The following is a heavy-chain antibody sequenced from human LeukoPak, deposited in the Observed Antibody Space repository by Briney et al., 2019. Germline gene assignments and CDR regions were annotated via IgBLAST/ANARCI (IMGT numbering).Heavy chain of an antibody. CDR2: ISPHKGNT. V-gene: IGHV1-18*01. D-gene: IGHD3-3*01. CDR1: GYIFTSYG. Sequence: ASVKVSCKASGYIFTSYGISWVRQAPGQGLEWLGWISPHKGNTNYGQKVQGRVTMTTDTSTSTAYMELRSLRSDDTAVYYRAREFYDVVSGSYSLDMDVWGQGTTVTVSS. J-gene: IGHJ6*02. CDR3: AREFYDVVSGSYSLDMDV.